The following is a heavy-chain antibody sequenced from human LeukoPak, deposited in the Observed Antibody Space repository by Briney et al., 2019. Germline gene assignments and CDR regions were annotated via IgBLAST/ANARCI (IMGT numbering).Heavy chain of an antibody. D-gene: IGHD6-13*01. J-gene: IGHJ6*03. CDR2: INPSGGST. CDR1: GYTFTSYY. Sequence: GASVKVSCKASGYTFTSYYMHWVRQAPGQGLEWMGIINPSGGSTSYAQKFQGRVTMTRDMSTSTVYMELSSLRSEDTAVYYCARDRGYSRTFYYMDVWGKGTTVTVSS. CDR3: ARDRGYSRTFYYMDV. V-gene: IGHV1-46*01.